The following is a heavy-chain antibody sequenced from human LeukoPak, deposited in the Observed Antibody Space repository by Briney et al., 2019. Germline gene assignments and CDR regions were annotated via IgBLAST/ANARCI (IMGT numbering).Heavy chain of an antibody. J-gene: IGHJ4*02. D-gene: IGHD4-17*01. CDR1: GFTYIEYS. CDR2: ISGGSSTR. V-gene: IGHV3-48*01. CDR3: ARTNYYGDRIYDY. Sequence: PGGSLRLSCAGSGFTYIEYSMNWVRQAPGKGLECASYISGGSSTRYYADSVKGRFTISRDNAKNSLYLQMNSLRAEDTAVYYCARTNYYGDRIYDYWGQGTLVTVSS.